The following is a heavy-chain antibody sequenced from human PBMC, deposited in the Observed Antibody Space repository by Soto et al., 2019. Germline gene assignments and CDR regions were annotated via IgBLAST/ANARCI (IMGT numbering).Heavy chain of an antibody. CDR3: ARVIAVPAANYYFDY. CDR2: IYYSGST. Sequence: TLSLTCTVSGGSISSYYWSWIRQPPGKGLEWIGYIYYSGSTNYNPSLKSRVTISVDTSKNQFSLKLSSVTAADTAVYYCARVIAVPAANYYFDYWGQGTLVTVSS. D-gene: IGHD2-2*01. J-gene: IGHJ4*02. V-gene: IGHV4-59*01. CDR1: GGSISSYY.